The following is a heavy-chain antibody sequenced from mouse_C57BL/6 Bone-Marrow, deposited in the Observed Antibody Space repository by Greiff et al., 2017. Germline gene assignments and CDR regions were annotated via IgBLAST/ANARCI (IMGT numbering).Heavy chain of an antibody. CDR1: GYTFTSYW. J-gene: IGHJ2*01. CDR2: IYPSDSET. V-gene: IGHV1-61*01. Sequence: QVQLQQPGAELVRPGSSVKLSCKASGYTFTSYWMDWVKQRPGQGLEWIGNIYPSDSETHYNQKFKDKATLTVDKSSGTAYMQLSSLTSEDSAVYYCASSYQRGYWGQGTTLTVSS. CDR3: ASSYQRGY.